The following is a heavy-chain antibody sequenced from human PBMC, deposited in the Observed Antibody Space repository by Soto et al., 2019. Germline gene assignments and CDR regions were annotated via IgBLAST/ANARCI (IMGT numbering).Heavy chain of an antibody. CDR3: AREGYYYGSGSPTDYYYYGMDV. D-gene: IGHD3-10*01. Sequence: SLRLSCAASGFTFSSYGMHWVRQAPGKGLEWVAVIWYDGSNKYYADSVKGRFTISRDNSKNTLYLQMNSLRAEDTAVYYCAREGYYYGSGSPTDYYYYGMDVWGQGTTVTVSS. CDR2: IWYDGSNK. J-gene: IGHJ6*02. V-gene: IGHV3-33*01. CDR1: GFTFSSYG.